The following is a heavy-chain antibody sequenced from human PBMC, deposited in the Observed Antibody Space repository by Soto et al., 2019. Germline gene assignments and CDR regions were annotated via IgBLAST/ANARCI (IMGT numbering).Heavy chain of an antibody. V-gene: IGHV4-4*07. J-gene: IGHJ5*02. D-gene: IGHD2-21*02. CDR3: ARDEGVVVTADDWFDH. CDR2: IFISGST. Sequence: SETLSLTCTVSGGSLTDYSRGWIRQPAGKGLEWIGRIFISGSTNYNPSLKGRITMSLDTSKNQFSLTLNSATATDTAVYFCARDEGVVVTADDWFDHWGQGILVTVSS. CDR1: GGSLTDYS.